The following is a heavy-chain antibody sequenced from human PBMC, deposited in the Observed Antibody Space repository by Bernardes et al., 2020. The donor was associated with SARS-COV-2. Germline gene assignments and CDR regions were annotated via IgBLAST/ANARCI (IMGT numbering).Heavy chain of an antibody. CDR2: INDDGSDT. D-gene: IGHD3-3*01. CDR3: ARRYDFWSGSPLDL. Sequence: GGSLRLSCAASGFTLRSYWMHWVRQVPGKGLVWVSRINDDGSDTSYADSVKGRFTISRDNAKNTLYLQMNSLRVDDTAVYYCARRYDFWSGSPLDLWGQGSLVTVS. J-gene: IGHJ5*02. V-gene: IGHV3-74*01. CDR1: GFTLRSYW.